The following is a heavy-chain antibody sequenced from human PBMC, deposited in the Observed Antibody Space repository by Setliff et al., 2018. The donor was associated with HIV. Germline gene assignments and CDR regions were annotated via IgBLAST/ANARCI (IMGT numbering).Heavy chain of an antibody. V-gene: IGHV1-69*05. CDR1: GGTFSNYA. CDR3: ARSIFTGYFPFCADY. J-gene: IGHJ4*02. CDR2: IIPIFGTT. D-gene: IGHD3-9*01. Sequence: SVKVSCKASGGTFSNYAISWVRQAPGQGLEWMGGIIPIFGTTNYAQKFQGRVTITTDESTTIAYMELSSLRSEDTALSYCARSIFTGYFPFCADYWGQGTLVTVSS.